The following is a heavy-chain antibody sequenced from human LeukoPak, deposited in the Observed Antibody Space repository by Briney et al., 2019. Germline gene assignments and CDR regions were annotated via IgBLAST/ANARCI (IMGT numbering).Heavy chain of an antibody. CDR2: MSGSGGTT. CDR1: GFTFSSYG. J-gene: IGHJ4*02. Sequence: AGTLRLSCAASGFTFSSYGMSWVRQAPGKGLEWVSAMSGSGGTTYYADSAKGRFTISRDNSKNTLYLQINSLRAEDTAVYYCAKDHLPGIVVADRDYWGQGTLVTVSS. CDR3: AKDHLPGIVVADRDY. D-gene: IGHD6-19*01. V-gene: IGHV3-23*01.